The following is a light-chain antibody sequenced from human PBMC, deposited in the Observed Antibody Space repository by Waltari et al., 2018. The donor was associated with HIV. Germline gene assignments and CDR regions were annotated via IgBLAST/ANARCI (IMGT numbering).Light chain of an antibody. J-gene: IGKJ4*01. CDR2: DAS. CDR3: QQRSSWPLT. Sequence: EIVLTQSPATLSLSPGERATLSCRASQSVSRYLIWYQQKPGQAPRLLIFDASNRATGIPARFSGSGSGTDFTLTISSLEPEDSAVYYCQQRSSWPLTFGGGTELEI. CDR1: QSVSRY. V-gene: IGKV3-11*01.